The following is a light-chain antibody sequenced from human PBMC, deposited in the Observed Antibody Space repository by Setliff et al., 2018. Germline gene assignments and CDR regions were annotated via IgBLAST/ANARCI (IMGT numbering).Light chain of an antibody. CDR2: YDS. J-gene: IGLJ1*01. CDR3: QVWDGSSDRRV. CDR1: NIGSKS. V-gene: IGLV3-21*04. Sequence: SYELTQPPSVSVAPGKTARITCGGNNIGSKSVHWYQQKPGQAPVLVIYYDSDRPSGIPERFSGSNSGNTATLTISRVEAGDEADYYCQVWDGSSDRRVFGTGTKV.